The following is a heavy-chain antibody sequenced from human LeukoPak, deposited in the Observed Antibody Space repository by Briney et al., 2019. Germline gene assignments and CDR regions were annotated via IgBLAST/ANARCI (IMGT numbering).Heavy chain of an antibody. CDR1: GFTFSSYA. Sequence: PGGSLRLSCAASGFTFSSYAMSWVRQAPGKGLQWVSGISGSGGSTYYADSVKGRFTISRDNSKNTLHVQMNSLRADDTAVYYCAKSRGSGLFDYWGQGTLVTVAS. D-gene: IGHD3-10*01. V-gene: IGHV3-23*01. CDR2: ISGSGGST. CDR3: AKSRGSGLFDY. J-gene: IGHJ4*02.